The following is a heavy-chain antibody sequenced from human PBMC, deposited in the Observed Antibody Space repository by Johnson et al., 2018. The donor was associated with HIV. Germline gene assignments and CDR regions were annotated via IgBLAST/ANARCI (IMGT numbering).Heavy chain of an antibody. D-gene: IGHD2-15*01. CDR2: SNSDGSIT. CDR1: GLIFSRSW. J-gene: IGHJ3*02. V-gene: IGHV3-74*02. CDR3: ARAGRLGYCSGGSWYSPAFDI. Sequence: VQLVESGGGLVQPGGSLRLSCAASGLIFSRSWMHWVRQAPGKGLVWVSRSNSDGSITNYADSVKGRFTISRDKAKNTLHLQMNSLRAEDTAGYYCARAGRLGYCSGGSWYSPAFDIWGQGTMVTVS.